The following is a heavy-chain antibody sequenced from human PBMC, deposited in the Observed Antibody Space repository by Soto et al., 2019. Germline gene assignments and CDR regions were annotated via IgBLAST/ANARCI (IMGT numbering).Heavy chain of an antibody. V-gene: IGHV4-31*03. CDR3: ARALRGGSYGMDV. D-gene: IGHD3-10*01. J-gene: IGHJ6*02. Sequence: QVQLQESGPGLVKPSQTLSLTCTVSGGSINNGGYYWSWIRQHPGKGLEWIGYIFYSGSTYYNPSLKSRVTLSXDXTKNQFSLKLSSVTAADTAVYSCARALRGGSYGMDVWGQGTTVTVSS. CDR2: IFYSGST. CDR1: GGSINNGGYY.